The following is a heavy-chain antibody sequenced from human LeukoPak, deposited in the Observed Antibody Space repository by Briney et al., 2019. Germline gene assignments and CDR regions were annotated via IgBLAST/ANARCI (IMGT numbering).Heavy chain of an antibody. CDR2: IYYSGST. D-gene: IGHD2-15*01. CDR1: GGSISSGGYS. Sequence: SETLSLTCAVSGGSISSGGYSWSWIRQPPGKGLEWIGYIYYSGSTYYNPSLKSRVTISVDTSKNQFSLKLSSVTAADTAVYYCAGRFGGYRSGGSCYWAAFDIWGQGTMVTVSS. V-gene: IGHV4-30-4*07. J-gene: IGHJ3*02. CDR3: AGRFGGYRSGGSCYWAAFDI.